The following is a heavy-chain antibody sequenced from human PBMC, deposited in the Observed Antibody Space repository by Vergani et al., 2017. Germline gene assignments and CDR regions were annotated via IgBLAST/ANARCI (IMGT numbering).Heavy chain of an antibody. J-gene: IGHJ4*02. CDR3: ARDGTDIFVSSSDYSHLLYY. D-gene: IGHD3-22*01. V-gene: IGHV3-30*04. CDR1: GITFSSYA. CDR2: IWYDGSKE. Sequence: QVQLVESGGGVVQSGRSLRLSCAASGITFSSYAMHWVRQAPGKGLEWVAFIWYDGSKEYYADSVKGRFTISRDNFKNTMYLQMDRLTTDDTAVYFCARDGTDIFVSSSDYSHLLYYWGQGILGTVSS.